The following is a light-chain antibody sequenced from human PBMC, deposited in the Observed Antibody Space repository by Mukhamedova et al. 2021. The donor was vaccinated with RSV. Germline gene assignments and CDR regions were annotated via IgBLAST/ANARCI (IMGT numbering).Light chain of an antibody. CDR1: Y. V-gene: IGKV3-20*01. CDR2: GAS. CDR3: QQYGRSPT. J-gene: IGKJ4*01. Sequence: YLAWFQQKPGQAPRLLIYGASSRATGIPDRFSGSGSGTDFTLTISRLEPEDFAVYHCQQYGRSPTFGGGTKVAIK.